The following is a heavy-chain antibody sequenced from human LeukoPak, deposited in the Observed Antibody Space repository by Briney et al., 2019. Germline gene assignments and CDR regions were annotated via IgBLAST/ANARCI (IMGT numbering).Heavy chain of an antibody. CDR3: ARDEVGATPIDY. CDR1: GFTFSSHW. D-gene: IGHD1-26*01. Sequence: GGSLRLPCEASGFTFSSHWMHWVRQVPGKGLVWVSNINGDGSSVGYADSVKGRFAVSRDNAKNTLYLHMSSLRAEDTAVYYCARDEVGATPIDYWGQGTLVTVSS. V-gene: IGHV3-74*01. CDR2: INGDGSSV. J-gene: IGHJ4*02.